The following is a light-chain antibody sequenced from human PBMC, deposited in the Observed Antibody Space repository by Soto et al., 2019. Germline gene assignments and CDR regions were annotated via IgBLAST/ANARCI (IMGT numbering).Light chain of an antibody. CDR2: DAS. J-gene: IGKJ4*01. V-gene: IGKV1-5*01. CDR1: QSISSW. CDR3: QQYNSYSSLT. Sequence: DIQMTQSPSTLSASVGDRVTITCRASQSISSWLAWYQQKPGKAPKLLIYDASSLESGVPSGFSGSGSGTEFTLTISSLQPDDFATYYCQQYNSYSSLTFGGGTRWIS.